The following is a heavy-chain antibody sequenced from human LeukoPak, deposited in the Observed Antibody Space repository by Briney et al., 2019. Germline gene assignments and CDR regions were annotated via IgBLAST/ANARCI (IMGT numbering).Heavy chain of an antibody. D-gene: IGHD3-16*02. J-gene: IGHJ4*02. CDR2: IVTSVTVR. CDR1: GFTFSNFD. Sequence: GGSLRLACAASGFTFSNFDITWVRQAPGKGLEWLSSIVTSVTVRYYPDSVNRRFTISRDNAKNSLYLQLGSLRAEDPAVYYCARETRGGTYRYSFLDYWGLGTLVTVSS. V-gene: IGHV3-48*03. CDR3: ARETRGGTYRYSFLDY.